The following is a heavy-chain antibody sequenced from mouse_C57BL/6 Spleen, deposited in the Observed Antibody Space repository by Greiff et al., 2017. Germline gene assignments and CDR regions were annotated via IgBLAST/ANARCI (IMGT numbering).Heavy chain of an antibody. CDR1: GYAFTNYL. CDR3: ARSWDY. V-gene: IGHV1-54*01. Sequence: QVQLQQSGAELVRPGPSVKVSCKASGYAFTNYLIEWVKQRPGQGLEWIGVINPGSGGTNYNEKFKGKATLPADKSSSTAYMQLSSLTSEDSAVYFCARSWDYWGQGTTLTVSS. CDR2: INPGSGGT. J-gene: IGHJ2*01.